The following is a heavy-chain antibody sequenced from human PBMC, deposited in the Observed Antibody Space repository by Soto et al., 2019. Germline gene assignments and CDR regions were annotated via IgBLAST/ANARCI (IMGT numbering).Heavy chain of an antibody. J-gene: IGHJ6*03. CDR3: ARLQRGRSHYYYYYMDV. Sequence: SETLSLTCTVSGGSISSYYWSWIRQPPGKGLEWIGYIYYSGSTNYNPSLKSRVTISVDTSKNQFSLKLSSVTAADTAVYYCARLQRGRSHYYYYYMDVWGKGTTVTVSS. D-gene: IGHD1-26*01. CDR2: IYYSGST. CDR1: GGSISSYY. V-gene: IGHV4-59*08.